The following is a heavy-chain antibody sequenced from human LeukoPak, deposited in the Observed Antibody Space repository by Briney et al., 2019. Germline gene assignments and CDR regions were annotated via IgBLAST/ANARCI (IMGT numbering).Heavy chain of an antibody. V-gene: IGHV3-21*04. CDR2: ISSSSSYI. CDR3: AKPYWLQPPNNDY. D-gene: IGHD5-12*01. Sequence: GGSLRLSCAASGFTFSSYSMNWVRQAPGKGLEWVSSISSSSSYIYYADSVKGRFTISRDNAKNSLYLQMNSLRAEDTAVYYCAKPYWLQPPNNDYWGQGTLVTVSS. J-gene: IGHJ4*02. CDR1: GFTFSSYS.